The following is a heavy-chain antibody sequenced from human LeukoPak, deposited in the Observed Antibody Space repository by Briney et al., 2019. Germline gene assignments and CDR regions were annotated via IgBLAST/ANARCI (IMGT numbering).Heavy chain of an antibody. V-gene: IGHV3-23*01. CDR2: ISGSGGSA. CDR1: GLTSGCCA. CDR3: ASRPTSAAVAPSDY. D-gene: IGHD6-19*01. Sequence: PGGSLRLSCAASGLTSGCCAMSWVRQAPGKGLEWVSAISGSGGSAYYADSVKGRFTVSRDNSKNTLYLQMNSLRAEDTATYYCASRPTSAAVAPSDYWGQGTLVTVSS. J-gene: IGHJ4*02.